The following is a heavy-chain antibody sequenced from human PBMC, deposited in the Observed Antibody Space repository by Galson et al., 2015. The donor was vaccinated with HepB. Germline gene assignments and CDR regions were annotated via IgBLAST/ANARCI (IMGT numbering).Heavy chain of an antibody. CDR2: ISYDGSNK. CDR1: GFTFSSYG. Sequence: SLRLSCAASGFTFSSYGMHWVRQAPGKGLEWVAVISYDGSNKYYADSVKGRFTISRDNSKNTLYLQMNSLRAEDTAVYYCAKDLLGLNYYDSSGYYYDAFDIWGQGTMVTVSS. CDR3: AKDLLGLNYYDSSGYYYDAFDI. D-gene: IGHD3-22*01. V-gene: IGHV3-30*18. J-gene: IGHJ3*02.